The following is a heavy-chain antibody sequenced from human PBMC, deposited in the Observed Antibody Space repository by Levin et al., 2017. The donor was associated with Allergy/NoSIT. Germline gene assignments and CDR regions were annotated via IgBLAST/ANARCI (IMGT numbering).Heavy chain of an antibody. CDR2: IKQDGGQT. CDR1: GFSFTSFW. J-gene: IGHJ4*02. V-gene: IGHV3-7*04. CDR3: VRINLHYGPGMNFLHFDF. D-gene: IGHD3-10*01. Sequence: GGSLRLSCAVSGFSFTSFWMSWVRQAPGKGLEWVANIKQDGGQTYYVDSVKGRFAISRDNAKNVLYLQMNSVKVEDTAVYYCVRINLHYGPGMNFLHFDFWGQGTLVTVSS.